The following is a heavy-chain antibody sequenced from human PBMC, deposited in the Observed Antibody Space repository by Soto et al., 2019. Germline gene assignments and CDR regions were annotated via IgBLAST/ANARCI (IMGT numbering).Heavy chain of an antibody. J-gene: IGHJ4*02. CDR1: GGSIRSCY. Sequence: SETLSLTCIVSGGSIRSCYWSWIRQPPGKGLEWIGYIYYSGSTNYNPSLKSRVTMSLDTSSNQLSLKLSSVTAADTAVYYCARLVYGSSPGPFDYWGQGTLVTVSS. D-gene: IGHD6-6*01. V-gene: IGHV4-59*08. CDR3: ARLVYGSSPGPFDY. CDR2: IYYSGST.